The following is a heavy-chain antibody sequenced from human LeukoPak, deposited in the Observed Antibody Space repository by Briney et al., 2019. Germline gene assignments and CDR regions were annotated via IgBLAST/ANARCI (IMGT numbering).Heavy chain of an antibody. J-gene: IGHJ5*02. CDR1: GYTFTTFA. D-gene: IGHD6-13*01. CDR2: INAGNGNT. CDR3: AKLAASETGEGS. V-gene: IGHV1-3*01. Sequence: ASVKVSCKASGYTFTTFAIHWVRQVPGQSLEWMGWINAGNGNTKYSQNFQGRVTITRDTSTSTVYMELSSLRSEDTAIYYCAKLAASETGEGSWGQGTLVTVSS.